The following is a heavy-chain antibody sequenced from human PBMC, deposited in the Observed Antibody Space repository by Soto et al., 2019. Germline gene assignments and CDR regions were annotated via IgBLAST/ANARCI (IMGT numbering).Heavy chain of an antibody. V-gene: IGHV4-4*02. Sequence: PSETLSLTCAVSGGSISSNYWWTWVRQPPGKGLEWIGEMYHSGSTYYNPSLKSRVTISVDRSKNQFSLKLSSVTAADTAVYYCARVPGPWGQGTLVTVSS. J-gene: IGHJ5*02. CDR1: GGSISSNYW. CDR2: MYHSGST. CDR3: ARVPGP.